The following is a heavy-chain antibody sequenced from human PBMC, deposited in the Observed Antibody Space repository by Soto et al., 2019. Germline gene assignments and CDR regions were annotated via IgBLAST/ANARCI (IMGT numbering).Heavy chain of an antibody. J-gene: IGHJ4*02. CDR3: ARHLAGKRDY. V-gene: IGHV3-74*01. D-gene: IGHD3-3*02. CDR1: GFTFSSYW. CDR2: INSDGSST. Sequence: GGSLRPSCAASGFTFSSYWMHWVRQGPGKGLVWVSRINSDGSSTYYADSVKGRFTISRDNAKNTLYLQMNSLRAEDTAVYYCARHLAGKRDYWGQGTLVTVPS.